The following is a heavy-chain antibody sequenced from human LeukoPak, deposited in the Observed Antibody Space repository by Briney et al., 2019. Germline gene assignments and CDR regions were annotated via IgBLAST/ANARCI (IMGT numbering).Heavy chain of an antibody. CDR1: GFTVSSNY. Sequence: AGGSRRLSCAASGFTVSSNYMSWVRQAPGKGLEWVSVIYSGGSTYYADSVKGRFTISRDNSKNTLYLQMNSLRAEDTAVYYCARIYDFWSGYPNWFDPWGQGTLVTVSS. CDR3: ARIYDFWSGYPNWFDP. J-gene: IGHJ5*02. D-gene: IGHD3-3*01. CDR2: IYSGGST. V-gene: IGHV3-53*01.